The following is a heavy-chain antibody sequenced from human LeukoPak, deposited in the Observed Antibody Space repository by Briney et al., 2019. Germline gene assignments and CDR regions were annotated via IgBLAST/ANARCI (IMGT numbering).Heavy chain of an antibody. Sequence: PSETLSLTCAVYGGSFSGYYWSWIRQPPGKGLEWIGEINHSGSTNYNPSLKSRVTISVDTSKNQFSLKLTSVTPADTAVYYCAAGGYCGGVCYSPVDYWGQGTLVTVSS. CDR1: GGSFSGYY. CDR2: INHSGST. V-gene: IGHV4-34*01. CDR3: AAGGYCGGVCYSPVDY. J-gene: IGHJ4*02. D-gene: IGHD2-21*02.